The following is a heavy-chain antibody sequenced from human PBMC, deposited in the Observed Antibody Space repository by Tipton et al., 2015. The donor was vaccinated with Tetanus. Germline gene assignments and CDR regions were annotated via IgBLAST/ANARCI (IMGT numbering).Heavy chain of an antibody. CDR2: IYYTAHN. CDR1: GGSISNYY. CDR3: ARGLPREPFYFDY. J-gene: IGHJ4*02. V-gene: IGHV4-59*12. Sequence: TLSLTCTVSGGSISNYYWNWIRQSPGKRPEWVGNIYYTAHNSYNPSLDSRVSISVDTSKNQCSLRLTSVTAADTAVYFCARGLPREPFYFDYWGQGKQVIVSS. D-gene: IGHD1-26*01.